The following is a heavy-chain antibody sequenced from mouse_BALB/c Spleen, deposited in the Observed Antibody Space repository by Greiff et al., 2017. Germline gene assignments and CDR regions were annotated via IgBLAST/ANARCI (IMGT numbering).Heavy chain of an antibody. D-gene: IGHD1-1*01. J-gene: IGHJ3*01. CDR2: IWGDGST. V-gene: IGHV2-6-7*01. Sequence: QVQLKESGPGLVAPSQSLSITCTVSGFSLTGYGVNWVRQPPGKGLEWLGMIWGDGSTDYNSALKSRLSISKDNSKSQVFLKMNSLQTDDTARYYCARDRGYYGSRAFAYWGQGTLVTVSA. CDR1: GFSLTGYG. CDR3: ARDRGYYGSRAFAY.